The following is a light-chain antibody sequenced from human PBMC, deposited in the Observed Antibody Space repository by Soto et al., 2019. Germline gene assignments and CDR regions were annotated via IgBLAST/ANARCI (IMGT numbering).Light chain of an antibody. CDR2: LND. Sequence: QSVLTQPPSASGTPGQTVTISCSGGSSNIGRSTVNWYQQLPGTAPRLLIYLNDQRPAGVPDRFSGSKSGTSASLAISGLHSEDEADYYCESWDERLKGSVVFGGGTKLTVL. J-gene: IGLJ2*01. CDR3: ESWDERLKGSVV. V-gene: IGLV1-44*01. CDR1: SSNIGRST.